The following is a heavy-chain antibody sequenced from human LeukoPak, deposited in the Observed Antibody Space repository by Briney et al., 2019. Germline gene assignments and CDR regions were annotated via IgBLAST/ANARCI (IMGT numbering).Heavy chain of an antibody. CDR2: INGDGSAT. Sequence: GGSPRLSCAASGFTFSSYWMHWVRQAPGKGLVWVSRINGDGSATTYADSVKGRFTISRDNAKNTLYLQMNSLRAEDTAVYYCTRDRWELHNWFDPWGQGTLVTVSS. V-gene: IGHV3-74*01. D-gene: IGHD1-26*01. CDR1: GFTFSSYW. CDR3: TRDRWELHNWFDP. J-gene: IGHJ5*02.